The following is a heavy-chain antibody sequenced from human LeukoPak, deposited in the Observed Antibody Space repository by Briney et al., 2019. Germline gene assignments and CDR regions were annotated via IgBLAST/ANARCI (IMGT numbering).Heavy chain of an antibody. CDR3: ASLLGIAEEGPAIDC. D-gene: IGHD6-13*01. CDR1: GFTFSNYD. V-gene: IGHV3-48*03. CDR2: ISNSGNRI. J-gene: IGHJ4*02. Sequence: GGSLRLSCIGSGFTFSNYDINWVRQAPGKGLEWVSYISNSGNRIYYADSVKGRFTISRDNARNSAHLHMSSLRAEDTAVYYCASLLGIAEEGPAIDCWGQGTLVTVSS.